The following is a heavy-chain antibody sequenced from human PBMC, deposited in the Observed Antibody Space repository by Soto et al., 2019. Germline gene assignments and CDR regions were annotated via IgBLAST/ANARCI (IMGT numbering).Heavy chain of an antibody. J-gene: IGHJ4*02. V-gene: IGHV3-21*01. CDR2: ISSSRSYI. D-gene: IGHD4-17*01. CDR1: GFTFSKYS. CDR3: ARGPGLPNYYFDY. Sequence: GGSLRLSCAASGFTFSKYSMNWVRQAPGKGLEWVSSISSSRSYIYYADSVRGRFTISRDNAKNSLYLQMNSLRAEDTAVYYCARGPGLPNYYFDYWGQGTLVTVSS.